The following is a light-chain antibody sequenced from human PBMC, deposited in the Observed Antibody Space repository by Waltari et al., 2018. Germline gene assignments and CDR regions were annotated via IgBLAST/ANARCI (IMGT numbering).Light chain of an antibody. V-gene: IGLV2-14*03. Sequence: QSALTQSASVSGSPGQSITLSCTGTTNDISTYNYVSWYQPPPCKAPTLILYDVTTRPSGVSHRFSGSRSGNTASLTISGLQTDDDADYYCASYTSSATLVFGGGTRLTVL. CDR1: TNDISTYNY. CDR3: ASYTSSATLV. J-gene: IGLJ2*01. CDR2: DVT.